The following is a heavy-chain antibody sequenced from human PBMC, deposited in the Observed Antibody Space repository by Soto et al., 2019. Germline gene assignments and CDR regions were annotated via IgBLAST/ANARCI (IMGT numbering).Heavy chain of an antibody. CDR3: ARQIYDSSGYFP. J-gene: IGHJ5*02. CDR2: IDPSDSYT. CDR1: EYTFTNCC. Sequence: PGESLKISCKGSEYTFTNCCWLRQMPGKGLEWMGRIDPSDSYTNYSPSFQGHVTISADKSISTAYLQWSSLKASDTAMYYCARQIYDSSGYFPWGQGTLVTVSS. D-gene: IGHD3-22*01. V-gene: IGHV5-10-1*01.